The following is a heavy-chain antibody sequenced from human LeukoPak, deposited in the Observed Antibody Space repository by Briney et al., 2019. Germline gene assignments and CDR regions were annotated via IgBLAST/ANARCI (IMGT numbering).Heavy chain of an antibody. J-gene: IGHJ5*02. CDR3: ARHFHSGGATTPRWFDP. CDR2: IYYSGST. D-gene: IGHD1-26*01. V-gene: IGHV4-39*01. CDR1: GGSISSSSYY. Sequence: SETLSLTCTVSGGSISSSSYYWGWIRQPPGKGLEWIGSIYYSGSTYYNPSLKSRVTISVDTPKNQFSLKLSSVTAADTAVYYCARHFHSGGATTPRWFDPWGQGTLVTVSS.